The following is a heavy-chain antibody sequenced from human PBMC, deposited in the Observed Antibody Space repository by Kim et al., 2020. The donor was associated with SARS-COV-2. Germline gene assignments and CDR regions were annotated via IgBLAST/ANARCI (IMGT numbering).Heavy chain of an antibody. J-gene: IGHJ4*02. V-gene: IGHV4-59*01. D-gene: IGHD3-22*01. CDR1: GGSISNYY. CDR2: IFYSGST. CDR3: ARVYYYDSSRYFDY. Sequence: SETLSLTCTVSGGSISNYYWSWIRQSPGKGLEWIGYIFYSGSTNYNPSLKSRVTISVDTSMNQFSLKLSSVTAADTAVYYCARVYYYDSSRYFDYWGQGT.